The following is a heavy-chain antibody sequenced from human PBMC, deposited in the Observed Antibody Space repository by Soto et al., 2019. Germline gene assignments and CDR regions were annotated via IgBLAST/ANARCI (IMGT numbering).Heavy chain of an antibody. J-gene: IGHJ4*01. CDR2: IYYSGST. V-gene: IGHV4-59*01. CDR1: GAPISINY. Sequence: SETLSLTCTVSGAPISINYWSWIRQAPGKGLEWIGYIYYSGSTTYNPSLKSRVTMSADTSKDPLSLKLNSLTAADTAVYYCARDVGGPYDHWGHGILVTVSS. CDR3: ARDVGGPYDH. D-gene: IGHD2-15*01.